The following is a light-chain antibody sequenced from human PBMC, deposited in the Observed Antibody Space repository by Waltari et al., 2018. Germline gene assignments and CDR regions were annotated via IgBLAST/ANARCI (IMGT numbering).Light chain of an antibody. CDR2: DVS. CDR1: RSDVGGYNS. CDR3: SSQSSDNVVL. Sequence: QSALTQPASVSGSPGQSITISCTGTRSDVGGYNSVSWYQDHPAQAPKVIIYDVSDRPSGISERFSGSKSGNTASLTISGLQAEDEADYYCSSQSSDNVVLFGGGTKLTVL. V-gene: IGLV2-14*03. J-gene: IGLJ2*01.